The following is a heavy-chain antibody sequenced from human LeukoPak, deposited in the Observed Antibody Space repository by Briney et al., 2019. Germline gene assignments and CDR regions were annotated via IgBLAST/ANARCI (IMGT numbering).Heavy chain of an antibody. Sequence: PSETLSLTCTVSGGSISSSSYYWGWIRQPPGKGLEWIGRIDYSGSTYYNPYLKSRVTISVDTSKNQFSLKLSSVTAADTAVYYCARSLQWLAYYFDYWGQGTLVTVSS. CDR3: ARSLQWLAYYFDY. CDR1: GGSISSSSYY. D-gene: IGHD6-19*01. CDR2: IDYSGST. J-gene: IGHJ4*02. V-gene: IGHV4-39*01.